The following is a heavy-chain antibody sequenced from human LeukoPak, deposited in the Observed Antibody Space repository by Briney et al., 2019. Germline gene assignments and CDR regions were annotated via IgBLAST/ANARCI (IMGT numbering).Heavy chain of an antibody. CDR3: AKDSGSVELEEPLDY. D-gene: IGHD1/OR15-1a*01. J-gene: IGHJ4*02. CDR1: GFTFSSYA. Sequence: QSGGSLRLSCAASGFTFSSYAMSWVRQAPGKGLEWVSTISGGGGSTYYADSVKGRFTISRDNSKNTLYLQMNSLRAEDTAVYYCAKDSGSVELEEPLDYWGQGTLVTVSS. V-gene: IGHV3-23*01. CDR2: ISGGGGST.